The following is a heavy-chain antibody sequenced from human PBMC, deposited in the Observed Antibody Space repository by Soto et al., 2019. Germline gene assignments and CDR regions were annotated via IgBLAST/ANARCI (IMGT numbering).Heavy chain of an antibody. J-gene: IGHJ6*02. CDR2: ISTYNGNT. V-gene: IGHV1-18*01. D-gene: IGHD2-21*01. CDR1: GYTFTTYG. CDR3: ARVYSKGLMDV. Sequence: ASVKVSCKASGYTFTTYGISWVRQAPGQGLEWMGWISTYNGNTNYAQKLQDRVTMTTDTSTSTAYMELRSLRSDDTAVYYCARVYSKGLMDVWGQGTTVTLSS.